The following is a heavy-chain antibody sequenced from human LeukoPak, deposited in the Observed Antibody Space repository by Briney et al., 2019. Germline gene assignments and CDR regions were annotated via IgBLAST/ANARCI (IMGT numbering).Heavy chain of an antibody. CDR3: TGYDDWYRSSSMDV. CDR1: GFTFSNYW. CDR2: ISYDGSNK. J-gene: IGHJ6*02. V-gene: IGHV3-30*03. Sequence: PGGSLRLSCAASGFTFSNYWMSWVRQAPGKGLEWVAVISYDGSNKYYADSVKGRFTISRDNSKNTLYLQMNSLRAEDTAVYYCTGYDDWYRSSSMDVWGQGTTVIVSS. D-gene: IGHD6-6*01.